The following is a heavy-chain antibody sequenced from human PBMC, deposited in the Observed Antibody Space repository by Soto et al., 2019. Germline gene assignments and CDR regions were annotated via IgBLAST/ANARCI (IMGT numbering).Heavy chain of an antibody. V-gene: IGHV3-33*01. J-gene: IGHJ1*01. Sequence: QVQLVESGGGVVQPGRSLRLSCVASGFTFSSYGMHWVRQAPGKGLEWVAVIWYDGSNKYYADSVKGRFTISRDNSKNTLYLQMNSLRDEDTAVYYCARDQGYYDSSGYYYPEYFQHWGQGTHVTVSS. CDR2: IWYDGSNK. CDR3: ARDQGYYDSSGYYYPEYFQH. CDR1: GFTFSSYG. D-gene: IGHD3-22*01.